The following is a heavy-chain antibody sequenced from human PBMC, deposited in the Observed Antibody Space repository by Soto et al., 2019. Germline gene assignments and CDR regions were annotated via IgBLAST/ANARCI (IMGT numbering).Heavy chain of an antibody. D-gene: IGHD2-2*01. V-gene: IGHV3-21*01. J-gene: IGHJ6*02. Sequence: PGGSLTLSCAASGFTVGSYSMSWVRQAAGKGLEWVSSISSSSSYIYDADSVKGRFTISRDNAKNSLYLQMNSLRAEDTAVYYCNSGYCSSTSCPGPYGMDVWGQGTTVTVSS. CDR1: GFTVGSYS. CDR3: NSGYCSSTSCPGPYGMDV. CDR2: ISSSSSYI.